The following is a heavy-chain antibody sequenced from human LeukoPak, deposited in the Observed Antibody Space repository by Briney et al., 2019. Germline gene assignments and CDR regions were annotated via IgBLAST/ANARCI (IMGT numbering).Heavy chain of an antibody. D-gene: IGHD2-2*01. CDR2: ISSSSSTI. CDR3: ARSLIVVVPAATPLDY. Sequence: GGSLRLSCAASGFTFSSYSMNWVRQAPGKGLEWVSYISSSSSTIYYADSVKGRFTISRDNAKNSLYLQMNSLRAKDTAVYYCARSLIVVVPAATPLDYWGQGTLVTVSS. J-gene: IGHJ4*02. CDR1: GFTFSSYS. V-gene: IGHV3-48*01.